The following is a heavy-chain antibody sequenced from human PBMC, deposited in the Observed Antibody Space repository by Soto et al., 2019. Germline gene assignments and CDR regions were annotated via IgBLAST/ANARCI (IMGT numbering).Heavy chain of an antibody. D-gene: IGHD3-16*02. Sequence: SETLSLTCAAYGVSFSGYYWSWIRQPPGKGLEWSGEINHSGSTNYNPSPKSRVTISVDTPKNQFSLKLSSVTAADTAVYYCASSDDYVWGSYRYTDPDAFDIWGQGTMVTVS. CDR3: ASSDDYVWGSYRYTDPDAFDI. J-gene: IGHJ3*02. CDR1: GVSFSGYY. V-gene: IGHV4-34*01. CDR2: INHSGST.